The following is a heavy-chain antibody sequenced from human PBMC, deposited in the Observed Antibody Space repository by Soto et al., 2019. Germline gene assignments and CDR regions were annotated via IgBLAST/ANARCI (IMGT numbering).Heavy chain of an antibody. D-gene: IGHD4-17*01. CDR1: GGSFSGYY. J-gene: IGHJ4*02. V-gene: IGHV4-34*01. CDR2: INHSGST. Sequence: PSETLSLTCAVYGGSFSGYYWSWIRQPPGKGLEWIGEINHSGSTNYNPSLKSRVTISVDTSKNQFSLKLGSVTAADTAVYYCARGPYGDYAYWGQGTLVTVSS. CDR3: ARGPYGDYAY.